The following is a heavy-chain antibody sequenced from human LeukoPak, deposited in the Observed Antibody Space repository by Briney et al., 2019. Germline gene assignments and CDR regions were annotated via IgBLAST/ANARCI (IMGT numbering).Heavy chain of an antibody. V-gene: IGHV3-23*01. D-gene: IGHD6-13*01. CDR2: ITSGSGSNV. J-gene: IGHJ4*02. CDR1: GSTFSSHA. Sequence: GGSLRLSCAASGSTFSSHAMSWVRQAPGKGLEWVSAITSGSGSNVYYTDSLKGRFTISRDNSKNTLYLQMNSLRAEDTAVYYCARHGSWSFDYWGQGTLVTVSA. CDR3: ARHGSWSFDY.